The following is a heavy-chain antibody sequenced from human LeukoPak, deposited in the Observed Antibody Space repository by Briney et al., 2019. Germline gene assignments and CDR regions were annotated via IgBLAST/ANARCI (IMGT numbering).Heavy chain of an antibody. V-gene: IGHV3-53*01. CDR1: GFTVSSNY. J-gene: IGHJ3*02. D-gene: IGHD4-17*01. CDR3: ARDAPDYGDYGLGGAFDI. CDR2: IYSGGST. Sequence: GGSLRLSCAASGFTVSSNYMSWVRQAPGKGLEWVSVIYSGGSTYYADSVKGRFTISRDNSKNTLYLQMNSLGAEDTAVYYCARDAPDYGDYGLGGAFDIWGQGTMVTVSS.